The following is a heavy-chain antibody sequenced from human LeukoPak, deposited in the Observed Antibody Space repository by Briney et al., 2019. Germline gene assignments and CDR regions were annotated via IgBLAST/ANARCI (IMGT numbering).Heavy chain of an antibody. CDR3: ARDQNYDFWSGPFDY. J-gene: IGHJ4*02. CDR2: IIPILGIA. CDR1: GGTFGSYA. V-gene: IGHV1-69*04. D-gene: IGHD3-3*01. Sequence: GASVKVSCKASGGTFGSYAISWVRQAPGQGLEWMGRIIPILGIANYAQKFQGRVTITADKSTSTAYMELSSLRSEDTAVYYCARDQNYDFWSGPFDYWGQGTLVTVSS.